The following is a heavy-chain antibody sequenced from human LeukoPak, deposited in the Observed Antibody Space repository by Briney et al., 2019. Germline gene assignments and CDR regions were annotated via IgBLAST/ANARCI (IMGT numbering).Heavy chain of an antibody. Sequence: SETLSLTCTVSGGSISSYYWSWIRQPAGKGLEWIGRIYTSGSTNYNPSLKSRVTMSVDTSKNQFSLKLSSVTAADTAVYYCAEYCSGTTCYRRGFDYWGQGTLVTVSS. CDR3: AEYCSGTTCYRRGFDY. J-gene: IGHJ4*02. CDR1: GGSISSYY. D-gene: IGHD2-2*01. V-gene: IGHV4-4*07. CDR2: IYTSGST.